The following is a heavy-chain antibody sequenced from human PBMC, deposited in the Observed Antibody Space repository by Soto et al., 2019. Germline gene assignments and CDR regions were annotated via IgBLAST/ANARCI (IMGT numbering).Heavy chain of an antibody. CDR1: GGTLRSYA. CDR2: IVPIFGTA. CDR3: ATTYYYGSGSYYNGGYRFDP. J-gene: IGHJ5*02. V-gene: IGHV1-69*13. D-gene: IGHD3-10*01. Sequence: SVKVSCKASGGTLRSYAISWVRQAPGQGLEWMGGIVPIFGTANYAQKFQGRVTITADESTSTAYMELSSLRSEDTAVYYCATTYYYGSGSYYNGGYRFDPWGQGTLVTVS.